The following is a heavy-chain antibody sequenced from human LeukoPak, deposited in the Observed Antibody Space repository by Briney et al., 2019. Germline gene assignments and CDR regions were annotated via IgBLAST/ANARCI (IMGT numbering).Heavy chain of an antibody. D-gene: IGHD6-19*01. CDR1: GFTVSSNY. J-gene: IGHJ4*02. CDR3: VKSPYSSAWLHYY. V-gene: IGHV3-66*01. Sequence: GGSLRLSCVVSGFTVSSNYMNWVRQAPGKGLEWVSVIYIGDNTYYADSVKGRFTISRDNFKNTLYLQLNSLRAEDTAVYYCVKSPYSSAWLHYYWGQGTLVTVSS. CDR2: IYIGDNT.